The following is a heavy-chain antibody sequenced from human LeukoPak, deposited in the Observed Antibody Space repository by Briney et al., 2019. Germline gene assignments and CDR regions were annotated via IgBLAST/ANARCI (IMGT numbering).Heavy chain of an antibody. CDR1: GGSFSGYY. Sequence: SETLSLTCAVYGGSFSGYYWSWIRQPPGKGLEWIGEINHSGSTNYNPSLKSRVTISVDTSKNQFSLKLSSVTAADTAVYYCARWSAAGTSIDYWGQGTLVTVSS. V-gene: IGHV4-34*01. CDR2: INHSGST. CDR3: ARWSAAGTSIDY. D-gene: IGHD6-13*01. J-gene: IGHJ4*02.